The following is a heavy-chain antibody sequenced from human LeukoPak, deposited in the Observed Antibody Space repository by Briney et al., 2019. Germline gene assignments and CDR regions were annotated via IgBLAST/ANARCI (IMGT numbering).Heavy chain of an antibody. CDR3: ARGNYGYVSAFDI. D-gene: IGHD3-16*01. Sequence: SDTLSLTCAVSGGSFSGYYWSWIRQPPGRGLEWIGEINHSGSSNYNPSLKSRLTISADTSKNQFSLKAISVTAADTALYYCARGNYGYVSAFDIWGQGTMVTVSS. J-gene: IGHJ3*02. CDR2: INHSGSS. CDR1: GGSFSGYY. V-gene: IGHV4-34*01.